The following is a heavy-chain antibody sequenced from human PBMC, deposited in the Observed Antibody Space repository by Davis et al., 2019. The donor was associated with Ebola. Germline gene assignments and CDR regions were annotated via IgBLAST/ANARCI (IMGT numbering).Heavy chain of an antibody. CDR2: FDPEDGET. V-gene: IGHV1-24*01. CDR1: GYTLTELS. J-gene: IGHJ6*02. D-gene: IGHD1-26*01. Sequence: ASVKVSCKVSGYTLTELSRHWVRQAPGKGLEWMGGFDPEDGETIYAQKFQGRVTMTEDTSTDTAYMELSSLRSEDTAVYYCASGSLSGHIIYYYYGMDVWGQGTTVTVSS. CDR3: ASGSLSGHIIYYYYGMDV.